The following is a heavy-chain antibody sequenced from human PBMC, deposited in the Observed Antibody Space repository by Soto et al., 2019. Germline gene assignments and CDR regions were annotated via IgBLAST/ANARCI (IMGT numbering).Heavy chain of an antibody. J-gene: IGHJ3*02. CDR1: GFTFSSYW. Sequence: GGSLRLSCAASGFTFSSYWMSWVRQAPGKGLGWVANIKQDGSEKYYVDSVKGRFTISRDNAKNSLYLQRNSLRAEDTAVYYCARAPWRAEDRGAFDIWGQGTMVTVSS. CDR3: ARAPWRAEDRGAFDI. D-gene: IGHD3-10*01. V-gene: IGHV3-7*03. CDR2: IKQDGSEK.